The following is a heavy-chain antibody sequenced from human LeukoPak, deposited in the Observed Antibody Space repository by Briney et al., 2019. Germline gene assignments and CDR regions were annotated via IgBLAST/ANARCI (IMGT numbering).Heavy chain of an antibody. CDR3: AREGGGGYYDSSGYFDY. CDR1: GFTFSSYW. V-gene: IGHV3-7*01. J-gene: IGHJ4*02. CDR2: IKQDGSEK. Sequence: GGSLRLSCAAPGFTFSSYWMSWVRQAPGKGLEWVANIKQDGSEKYYADSVKGRFTISRDNSKNTLYLQMNSLRAEDTAVYYCAREGGGGYYDSSGYFDYWGQGTLVTVSS. D-gene: IGHD3-22*01.